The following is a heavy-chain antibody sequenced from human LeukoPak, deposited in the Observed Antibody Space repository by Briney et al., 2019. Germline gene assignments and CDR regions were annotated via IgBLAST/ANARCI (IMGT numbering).Heavy chain of an antibody. CDR1: GFTFSSYD. J-gene: IGHJ5*02. CDR2: IGTAGDT. CDR3: AKGPVARINIAGVFTS. Sequence: GGSLRLSCAASGFTFSSYDRHWVRQATGKGLEWVSAIGTAGDTYYPGSVKGRFTISRDNSKKTLYLYINSMRVEETAIYQCAKGPVARINIAGVFTSWGQGPLVIV. V-gene: IGHV3-13*04. D-gene: IGHD1-26*01.